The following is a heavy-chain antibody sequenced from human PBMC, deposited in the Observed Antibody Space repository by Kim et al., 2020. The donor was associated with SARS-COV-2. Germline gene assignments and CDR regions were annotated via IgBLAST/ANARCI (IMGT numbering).Heavy chain of an antibody. CDR3: ARDTSAYYYYPEYFDN. CDR2: ISGTSTTI. V-gene: IGHV3-48*02. J-gene: IGHJ4*02. Sequence: GGSLRLSCATSGFRFSDYNMNWVRQAPGKGLEWISFISGTSTTIYYADSVKGRFTISRDNAKNSLFLQMNSLRDDDTAVYYCARDTSAYYYYPEYFDNWGQGTLVTVSS. D-gene: IGHD3-22*01. CDR1: GFRFSDYN.